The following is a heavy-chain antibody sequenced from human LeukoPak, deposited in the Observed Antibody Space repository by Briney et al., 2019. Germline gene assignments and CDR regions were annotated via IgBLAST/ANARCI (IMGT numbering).Heavy chain of an antibody. CDR3: VRSGGYCGSTTCHVEYFDL. Sequence: SETLSLTCAVYGGSFSGYYWSWIRQPPGKGLEWIGEINHSGSTNYNPSLKSRVTISVDTSKNQFSLKLSSVTAADTAVYYCVRSGGYCGSTTCHVEYFDLWGRGTLVTVSS. J-gene: IGHJ2*01. CDR1: GGSFSGYY. CDR2: INHSGST. V-gene: IGHV4-34*01. D-gene: IGHD2-2*01.